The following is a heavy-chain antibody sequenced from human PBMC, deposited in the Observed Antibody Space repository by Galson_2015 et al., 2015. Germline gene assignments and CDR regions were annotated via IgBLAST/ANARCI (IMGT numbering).Heavy chain of an antibody. CDR1: GVTFSESW. J-gene: IGHJ4*02. Sequence: SLRLSCAVSGVTFSESWMTWVRQAPGKGLEWVANIKYDGTETYHADSVKGRFTISRNNAENSLYLQMNSLRVEDTAVYYCAKDRRAVLMSASDCWGRGAQVTVPS. CDR2: IKYDGTET. CDR3: AKDRRAVLMSASDC. V-gene: IGHV3-7*03. D-gene: IGHD6-25*01.